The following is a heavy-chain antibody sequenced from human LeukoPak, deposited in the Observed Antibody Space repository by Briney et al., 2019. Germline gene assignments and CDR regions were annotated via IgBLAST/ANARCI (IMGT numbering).Heavy chain of an antibody. J-gene: IGHJ3*02. CDR1: DDSFSSHY. V-gene: IGHV4-59*11. CDR2: ISYIGST. D-gene: IGHD4-17*01. Sequence: SETLSLTCAVSDDSFSSHYWTWIRQPPGKGLVWIGYISYIGSTNYNPSLKSRVTISIDTSKNQFSLKLSSVTAADPAVYYCARDLVTATKGFDIWGQGTIVRVSS. CDR3: ARDLVTATKGFDI.